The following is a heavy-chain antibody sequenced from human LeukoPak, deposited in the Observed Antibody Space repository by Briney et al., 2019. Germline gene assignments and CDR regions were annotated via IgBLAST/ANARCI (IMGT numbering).Heavy chain of an antibody. D-gene: IGHD3-10*01. CDR2: IRYDGSNK. CDR3: ASGSQGELLLGDY. Sequence: GGSLRLSCAASGFTFSSYGMHWVRQAPGKGLEWVAFIRYDGSNKYYADSVKGRFTISRDNSKNSLYLQMNSLRAEDTAVYYCASGSQGELLLGDYWGQGTLVTVSS. J-gene: IGHJ4*02. CDR1: GFTFSSYG. V-gene: IGHV3-30*02.